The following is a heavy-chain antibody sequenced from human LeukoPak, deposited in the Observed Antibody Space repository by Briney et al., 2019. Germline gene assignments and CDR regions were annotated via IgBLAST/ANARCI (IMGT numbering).Heavy chain of an antibody. V-gene: IGHV4-59*01. Sequence: SETLSLTCTVSGGSISSYYWSWIRQPPGKGLEWIGYIYYSGSTNYNPSLKSRVTVSVDTSKNQFSLKLSSVTAADTAVYYCARVGSSWSFGGWFDPWGQGTLVTVSS. J-gene: IGHJ5*02. CDR3: ARVGSSWSFGGWFDP. CDR1: GGSISSYY. D-gene: IGHD6-13*01. CDR2: IYYSGST.